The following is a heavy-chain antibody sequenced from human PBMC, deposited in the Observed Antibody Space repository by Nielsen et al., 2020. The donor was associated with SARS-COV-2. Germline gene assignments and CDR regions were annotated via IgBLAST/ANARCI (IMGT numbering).Heavy chain of an antibody. J-gene: IGHJ3*02. CDR2: ISWNSGSI. Sequence: GGSLRLSCAASGFTFDDYAMHWVRQAPGKGLEWVSGISWNSGSIGYADSVKGRFTISRDNAKNSLYLQMNSLRAEDTALYYCATVGPDALDIWGQGTMVTVSS. D-gene: IGHD1-26*01. CDR1: GFTFDDYA. CDR3: ATVGPDALDI. V-gene: IGHV3-9*01.